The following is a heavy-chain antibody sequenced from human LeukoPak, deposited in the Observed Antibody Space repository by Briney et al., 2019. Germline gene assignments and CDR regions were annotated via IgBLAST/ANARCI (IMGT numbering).Heavy chain of an antibody. J-gene: IGHJ4*02. CDR1: GFPFSNYA. CDR3: AKGLGTSGYHDY. Sequence: PGGSLRLSCAASGFPFSNYAMTWVRQAPGKGLERVSGISGSGDRTYYADSVKGRFTISRDNSKNMLYLQMNSLRVEDTALYYCAKGLGTSGYHDYWGQGTLVTVSS. D-gene: IGHD3-22*01. V-gene: IGHV3-23*01. CDR2: ISGSGDRT.